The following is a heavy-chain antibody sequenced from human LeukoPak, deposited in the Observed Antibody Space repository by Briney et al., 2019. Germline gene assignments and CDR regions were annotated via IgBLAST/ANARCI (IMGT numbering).Heavy chain of an antibody. Sequence: PGRSLRLSCAASGFTFSDYYMTWIRQAPGKGLEWVSYISSSGGYTNYADSVKGRFTISRDNAKNSLYLQMNSLRAEDTAVYYCAREKTTMVRGRIVTDNYYGMDVWGKGATVTVSS. CDR3: AREKTTMVRGRIVTDNYYGMDV. D-gene: IGHD3-10*01. J-gene: IGHJ6*04. V-gene: IGHV3-11*06. CDR2: ISSSGGYT. CDR1: GFTFSDYY.